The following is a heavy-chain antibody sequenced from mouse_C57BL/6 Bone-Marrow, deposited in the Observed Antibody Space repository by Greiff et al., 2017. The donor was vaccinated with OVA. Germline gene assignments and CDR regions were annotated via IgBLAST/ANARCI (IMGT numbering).Heavy chain of an antibody. D-gene: IGHD1-1*01. Sequence: QVQLQQSDAELVKPGASVKISCKASGYTFTDYTIHWMKQRPEQGLEWIGYIYPRDGSTKYNEKFKGKATLTADKASSTAYMQLNSLTSGDSAVYFCARWSYGNTDYAMGYWGQGTTVTVSS. CDR1: GYTFTDYT. J-gene: IGHJ4*01. CDR3: ARWSYGNTDYAMGY. V-gene: IGHV1-78*01. CDR2: IYPRDGST.